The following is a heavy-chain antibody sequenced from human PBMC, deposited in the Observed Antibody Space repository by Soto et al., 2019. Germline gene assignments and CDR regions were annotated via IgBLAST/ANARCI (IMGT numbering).Heavy chain of an antibody. CDR2: IYYSGST. Sequence: TLSLTCTVSGGSISSGGYYWSWIRQHPGKGLEWIGYIYYSGSTYYNPSLKSRVTISVDTSKNQFSLKLSSVTAADTAVYYCARSLGDSSGEYYYGMDVWGQGTTVTVSS. CDR1: GGSISSGGYY. CDR3: ARSLGDSSGEYYYGMDV. D-gene: IGHD3-22*01. J-gene: IGHJ6*02. V-gene: IGHV4-31*03.